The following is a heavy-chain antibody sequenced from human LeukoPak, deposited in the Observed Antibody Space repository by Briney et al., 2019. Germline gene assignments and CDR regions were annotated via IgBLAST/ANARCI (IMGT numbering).Heavy chain of an antibody. D-gene: IGHD4-17*01. CDR1: GGSISSSNW. J-gene: IGHJ4*02. V-gene: IGHV4-4*02. CDR2: IYHSGST. CDR3: ARGTYGDYGGDY. Sequence: SGTLSLTCAVSGGSISSSNWWSWVRQPPGKGLEWIGEIYHSGSTYYNPSLKSRVTISVDTSKNQFSLKLSSVTAADTAVYYCARGTYGDYGGDYWGQGTLVTVSS.